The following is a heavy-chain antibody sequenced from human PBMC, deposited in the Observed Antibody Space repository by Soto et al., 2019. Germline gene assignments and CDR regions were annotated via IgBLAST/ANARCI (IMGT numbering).Heavy chain of an antibody. V-gene: IGHV1-18*01. CDR1: GYTFTTYG. CDR3: ARDVGNGYGYGYGY. Sequence: QVQLVQSGAEVKKPGASVTVSCKVSGYTFTTYGISWVRQAPGQGLEWMGWISTYNGDTNYAQKLQGRVTMTTDTSTSTAYMELRSLRSDDTAVYYCARDVGNGYGYGYGYWGQGPLVTVSS. CDR2: ISTYNGDT. D-gene: IGHD5-18*01. J-gene: IGHJ4*02.